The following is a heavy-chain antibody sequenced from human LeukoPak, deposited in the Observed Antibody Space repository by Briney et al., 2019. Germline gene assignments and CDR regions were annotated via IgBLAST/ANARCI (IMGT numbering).Heavy chain of an antibody. V-gene: IGHV1-2*02. J-gene: IGHJ4*02. CDR1: GYTFTAYY. CDR2: INPNSGGT. CDR3: ARDVEQQWLVPFLGYFDY. Sequence: GASVKVSCKSSGYTFTAYYMHWVRQAPGQGLEWMGWINPNSGGTSYAQNFQGRVTVTRDTSISTAYMELSRLRSDDTAVYYCARDVEQQWLVPFLGYFDYWGQGTLVTVSS. D-gene: IGHD6-19*01.